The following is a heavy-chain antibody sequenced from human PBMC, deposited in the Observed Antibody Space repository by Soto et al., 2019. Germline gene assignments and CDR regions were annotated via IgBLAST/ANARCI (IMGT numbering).Heavy chain of an antibody. CDR1: GLSFSSHE. D-gene: IGHD3-3*01. CDR3: ASVMLRFSYGIDV. V-gene: IGHV3-48*03. J-gene: IGHJ6*02. CDR2: ISKSGSVI. Sequence: EVQLVESGGGLVQPGGSLRLSCAASGLSFSSHEMRWVRQAPGKGLEWVSYISKSGSVIYYTDSVKGRFTISRDNAKNLLYLEMNSLRAEDTAVYFCASVMLRFSYGIDVWGQGTTVTVSS.